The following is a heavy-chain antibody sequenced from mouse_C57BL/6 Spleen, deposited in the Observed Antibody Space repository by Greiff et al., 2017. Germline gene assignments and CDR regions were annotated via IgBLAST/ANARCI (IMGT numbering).Heavy chain of an antibody. CDR3: ARSRSSDYFDY. CDR2: IHPNSGST. D-gene: IGHD1-1*01. CDR1: GYTFTSYW. Sequence: VQLQQPGAELVKPGASVKLSCKASGYTFTSYWMHWVKQRPGQGLEWIGMIHPNSGSTNYNEKFKSKATLTVDKSSSTAYMQLSSLTSEDSAVYYCARSRSSDYFDYWGQGTTLTVSS. J-gene: IGHJ2*01. V-gene: IGHV1-64*01.